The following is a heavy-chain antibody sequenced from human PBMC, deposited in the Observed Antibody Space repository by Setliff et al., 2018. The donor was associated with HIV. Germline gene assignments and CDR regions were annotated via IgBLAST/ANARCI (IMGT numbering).Heavy chain of an antibody. D-gene: IGHD3-22*01. CDR2: IFPDDSDT. Sequence: GESLKISCKASGYSFSDYWISWVRQMPGKGLEWMGIIFPDDSDTRYSPSFQGHVTISADKSISTAYLQWSSLKASDTAIYYCARLGDDNSGYYQFWGQGTLVTVSS. CDR3: ARLGDDNSGYYQF. J-gene: IGHJ4*02. CDR1: GYSFSDYW. V-gene: IGHV5-51*01.